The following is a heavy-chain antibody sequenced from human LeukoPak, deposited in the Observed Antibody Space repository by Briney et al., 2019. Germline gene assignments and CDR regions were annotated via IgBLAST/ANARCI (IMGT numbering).Heavy chain of an antibody. CDR2: ISSSSSYI. CDR1: GFTFSSYA. Sequence: GGSLRLSCAASGFTFSSYAMHWVRQAPGKGLEWVSSISSSSSYIYYADSVKGRFTISRDNAKNSLYLQMNSLRAEDTAVYYCARDLRYYDFWSGPDASDIWGQGTMVTVSS. V-gene: IGHV3-21*01. CDR3: ARDLRYYDFWSGPDASDI. J-gene: IGHJ3*02. D-gene: IGHD3-3*01.